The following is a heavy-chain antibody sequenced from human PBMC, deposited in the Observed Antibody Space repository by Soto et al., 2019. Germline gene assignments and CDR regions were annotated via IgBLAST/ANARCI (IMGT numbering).Heavy chain of an antibody. D-gene: IGHD6-6*01. J-gene: IGHJ5*02. V-gene: IGHV4-39*01. CDR2: IYYSGST. CDR1: GGSISSSSYY. CDR3: ARPKRVAARPDWFDP. Sequence: QLQLQESGPGLVKPSETLSLTCTVSGGSISSSSYYWGWIRQPPGKGLAWIGSIYYSGSTYYNPSLKSRVTISVDTSKNQFSLKLSSVTAADTAVYYCARPKRVAARPDWFDPWGQGTLVTVSS.